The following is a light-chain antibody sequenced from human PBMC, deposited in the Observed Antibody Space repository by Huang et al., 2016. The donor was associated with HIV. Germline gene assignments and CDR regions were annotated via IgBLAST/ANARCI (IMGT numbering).Light chain of an antibody. J-gene: IGKJ1*01. Sequence: DIQMTQSPSSLSASVGDRVTITCRASQSINSYLNWYQQKPGRAPKLLSYAASSLQSGVPSKFSGSGSGIDFTLTISSLQPEDCTTYFCQQSYSTPRTFGQGTKVEIK. CDR1: QSINSY. V-gene: IGKV1-39*01. CDR2: AAS. CDR3: QQSYSTPRT.